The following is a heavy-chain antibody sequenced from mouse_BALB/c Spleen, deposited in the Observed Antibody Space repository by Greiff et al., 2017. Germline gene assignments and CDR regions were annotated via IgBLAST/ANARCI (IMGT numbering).Heavy chain of an antibody. J-gene: IGHJ4*01. CDR2: IYPGNVNT. CDR3: ARWGYYVGAMDY. V-gene: IGHV1S56*01. D-gene: IGHD2-3*01. CDR1: GYTFTSYY. Sequence: QVQLKESGPELVKPGASVRISCKASGYTFTSYYIHWVKQRPGQGLEWIGWIYPGNVNTKYNEKFKGKATLTADKSSSTAYMQLSSLTSEDSAVYFCARWGYYVGAMDYWGQGTSVTVSS.